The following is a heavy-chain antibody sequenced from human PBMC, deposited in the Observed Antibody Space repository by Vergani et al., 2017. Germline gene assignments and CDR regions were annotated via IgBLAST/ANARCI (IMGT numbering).Heavy chain of an antibody. CDR3: TTPTKWELRYYFDY. CDR2: VSTGTKSQ. CDR1: GFDFSSYI. J-gene: IGHJ4*02. V-gene: IGHV3-48*01. Sequence: QLVESGGGWVQPGGSLRLSCVVSGFDFSSYIMNWVRQAPGKGLEWVSFVSTGTKSQSYAESVKGRFTISRDSAKNSLYLQMNSLKTEDTAVYYCTTPTKWELRYYFDYWGQGTLVTVSS. D-gene: IGHD3-9*01.